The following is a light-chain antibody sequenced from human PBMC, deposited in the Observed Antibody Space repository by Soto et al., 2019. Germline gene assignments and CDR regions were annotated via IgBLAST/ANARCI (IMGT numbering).Light chain of an antibody. J-gene: IGKJ1*01. V-gene: IGKV3-20*01. CDR1: QSVSSSY. CDR3: QQYGSSPWT. CDR2: DAS. Sequence: EIVLTQSPGTLSLSPGERATLSCRASQSVSSSYLAWYQQKPGQAPRLLIYDASSRATSIPDRFSGSGSGTDFTLTISRLEPEEFAVYYCQQYGSSPWTFGQGTKVEIK.